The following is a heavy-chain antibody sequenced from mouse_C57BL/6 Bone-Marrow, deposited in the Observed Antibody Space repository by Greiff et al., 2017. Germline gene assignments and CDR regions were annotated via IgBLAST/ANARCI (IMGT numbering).Heavy chain of an antibody. V-gene: IGHV1-81*01. J-gene: IGHJ2*01. D-gene: IGHD3-1*01. CDR1: GYTFTSYG. CDR3: ARRRHHIFFDY. Sequence: VQLQESGAELARPGASVKLSCKASGYTFTSYGISWVKQRTGQGLEWIGEIYPRSGNTYYNEKFKGKATLTADKSSSTAYMELRSLTSEDSAVYFCARRRHHIFFDYWGQGTTLTVSS. CDR2: IYPRSGNT.